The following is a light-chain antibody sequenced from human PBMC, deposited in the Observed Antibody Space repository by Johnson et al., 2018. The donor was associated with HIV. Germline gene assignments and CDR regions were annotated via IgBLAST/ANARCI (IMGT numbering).Light chain of an antibody. CDR1: SSNIGNNY. J-gene: IGLJ1*01. Sequence: SVLTQPPSVSAAPGQKVTISCSGSSSNIGNNYVSWYQQLPGTAPKLLIYENNKRPSGIPARFSGSKSGTSATLGITGLQTGDEADYYCGTWDSSLSAGVFGTGAKVTVL. V-gene: IGLV1-51*02. CDR3: GTWDSSLSAGV. CDR2: ENN.